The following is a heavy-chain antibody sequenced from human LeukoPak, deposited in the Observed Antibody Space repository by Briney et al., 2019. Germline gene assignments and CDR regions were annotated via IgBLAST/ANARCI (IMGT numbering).Heavy chain of an antibody. Sequence: GGSLRLSCAASGFTFSSYGMNWVRQAPGKGLEWVSSISSSSSYIYYADSVKGRFTISRDNAKNTLYLQMNSLRAEDTAVYYCAELGITMIGGVWGKGTTVTISS. D-gene: IGHD3-10*02. J-gene: IGHJ6*04. CDR1: GFTFSSYG. V-gene: IGHV3-21*01. CDR3: AELGITMIGGV. CDR2: ISSSSSYI.